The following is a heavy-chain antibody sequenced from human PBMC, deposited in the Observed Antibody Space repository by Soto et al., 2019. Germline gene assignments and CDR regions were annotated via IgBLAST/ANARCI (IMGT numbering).Heavy chain of an antibody. D-gene: IGHD3-22*01. J-gene: IGHJ6*02. CDR1: GGSISRYY. CDR3: ARGPKRYYYDSSGYYPRYYGMDV. CDR2: MHYSGNT. V-gene: IGHV4-59*12. Sequence: SETLSLTCSVSGGSISRYYCSWVRQPPGKGLEWIGHMHYSGNTRYNPSLKSRATVSLDTSKNQFSLKLSSVTAADTAVYYCARGPKRYYYDSSGYYPRYYGMDVWGQGTTVTVSS.